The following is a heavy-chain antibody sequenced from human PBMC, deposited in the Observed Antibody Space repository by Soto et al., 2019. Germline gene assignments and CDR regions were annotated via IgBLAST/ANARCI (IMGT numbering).Heavy chain of an antibody. V-gene: IGHV3-30-3*01. J-gene: IGHJ4*02. Sequence: GGSLRLSCAASGFTFSNYALHWVRQAPGKGLEWVALISSDGSNKYYTDSVKGRFTISRDNSKNTLYLQMSSLRDEDTAVYHCARGYRIIDYWGQGTLVTVSS. CDR1: GFTFSNYA. D-gene: IGHD3-16*02. CDR3: ARGYRIIDY. CDR2: ISSDGSNK.